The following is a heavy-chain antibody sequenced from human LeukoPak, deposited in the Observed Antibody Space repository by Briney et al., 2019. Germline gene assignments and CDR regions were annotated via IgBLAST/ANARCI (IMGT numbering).Heavy chain of an antibody. CDR3: ASAPDFDY. CDR2: INTNTGNP. Sequence: WVXXXPXXGLEWMGWINTNTGNPTYAQGFTGRFVFSLDTSVSTAYLQISSLKAEDTAVYYCASAPDFDYWGQGTLVTVSS. J-gene: IGHJ4*02. V-gene: IGHV7-4-1*02.